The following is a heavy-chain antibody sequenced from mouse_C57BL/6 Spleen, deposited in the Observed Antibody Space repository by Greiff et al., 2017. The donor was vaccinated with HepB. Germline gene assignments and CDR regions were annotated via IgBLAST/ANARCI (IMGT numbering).Heavy chain of an antibody. V-gene: IGHV2-6-1*01. CDR1: GFSLTSYG. CDR2: IWSDGST. CDR3: ARQNYSNYGAMDY. J-gene: IGHJ4*01. Sequence: QVQLKESGPGLVAPSQSLSITCTVSGFSLTSYGVHWVRQPLGKGLEWLVVIWSDGSTTYNSALKSRLSISKDNSKSQVFLKMNSLQTDDTAMYYCARQNYSNYGAMDYWGQGTSVTVSS. D-gene: IGHD2-5*01.